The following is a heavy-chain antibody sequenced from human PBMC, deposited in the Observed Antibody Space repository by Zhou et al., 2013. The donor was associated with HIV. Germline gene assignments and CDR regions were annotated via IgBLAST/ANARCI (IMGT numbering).Heavy chain of an antibody. J-gene: IGHJ6*01. D-gene: IGHD3-22*01. Sequence: QVQLVQSGAEVKKPGSSVKVSCKASGGSFSSYVISWVRQAPGQGLEWMGGITPMFDTAKYSQNFQGRVTISTDEATSTAYMELSSLRSEDTAVYYCARDSVLRAYMSNGYYHVGLYGMDVVGPRATVIVSS. V-gene: IGHV1-69*05. CDR2: ITPMFDTA. CDR3: ARDSVLRAYMSNGYYHVGLYGMDV. CDR1: GGSFSSYV.